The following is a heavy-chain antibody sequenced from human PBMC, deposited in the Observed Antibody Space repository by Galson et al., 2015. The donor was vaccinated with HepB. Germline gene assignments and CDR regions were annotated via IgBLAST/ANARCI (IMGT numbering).Heavy chain of an antibody. V-gene: IGHV3-30-3*01. CDR2: ISYDGSDK. J-gene: IGHJ4*02. CDR3: ARDTDPMVRGVIYLDY. Sequence: SLRLSCAASGFTFSSNAMHWVRQAPGKGLEWVAVISYDGSDKYYADSVKGRFTSSRDNSKNTLYLQMNSLRAEDTAVYYCARDTDPMVRGVIYLDYWGQGTLVTVSS. D-gene: IGHD3-10*01. CDR1: GFTFSSNA.